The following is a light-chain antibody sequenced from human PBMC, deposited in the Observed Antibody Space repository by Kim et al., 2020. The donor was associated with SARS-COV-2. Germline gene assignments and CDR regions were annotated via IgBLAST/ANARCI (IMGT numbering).Light chain of an antibody. V-gene: IGLV2-14*03. J-gene: IGLJ2*01. CDR3: SSYTTSTSVV. CDR1: SSDVGGYTY. CDR2: GVS. Sequence: GQSITISCPGTSSDVGGYTYVSWYQQPPGKAPKLMIYGVSNRPSGVSNRFSGSKSGNTASLTISGLQAEDEADYYCSSYTTSTSVVFGGGTKLTVL.